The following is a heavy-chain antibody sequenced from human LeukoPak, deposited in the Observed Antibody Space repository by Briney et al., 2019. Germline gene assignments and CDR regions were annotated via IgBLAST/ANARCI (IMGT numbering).Heavy chain of an antibody. CDR2: INPSGGST. CDR1: GYTFTSYY. V-gene: IGHV1-46*01. CDR3: ARDWTHDYGDAGGAFDI. J-gene: IGHJ3*02. D-gene: IGHD4-17*01. Sequence: GASVKVSCKASGYTFTSYYMHWVRQAPGQGLEWMGIINPSGGSTSYAQKFQGRVTMTEDTSTSTVYMELSSLRSEDTAVYYCARDWTHDYGDAGGAFDIWGQGTMVTVSS.